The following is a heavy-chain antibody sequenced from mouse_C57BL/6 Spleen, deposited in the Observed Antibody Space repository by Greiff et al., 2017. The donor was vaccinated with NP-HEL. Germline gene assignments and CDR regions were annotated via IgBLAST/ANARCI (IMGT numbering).Heavy chain of an antibody. Sequence: QVQLQQPGAELVRPGTSVKLSCKASGYTFTSYWMHWVKQRPGQGLEWIGLIDPSDSYTNYNQKFKGKATLTVDTSSSTAYMQLSSLTSEDSAVYYCARSRDGNYDYWGQGTTLTVSS. CDR2: IDPSDSYT. CDR1: GYTFTSYW. V-gene: IGHV1-59*01. CDR3: ARSRDGNYDY. D-gene: IGHD2-1*01. J-gene: IGHJ2*01.